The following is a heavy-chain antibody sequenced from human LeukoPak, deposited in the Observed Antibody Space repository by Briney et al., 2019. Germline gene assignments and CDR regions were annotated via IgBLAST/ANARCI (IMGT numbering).Heavy chain of an antibody. D-gene: IGHD1-26*01. CDR3: AKYYQNAFDI. J-gene: IGHJ3*02. CDR2: TYYGGST. V-gene: IGHV4-59*01. CDR1: GGSIGSYY. Sequence: SETLSLTCTVSGGSIGSYYWSWIRQSPGKGLEWIGYTYYGGSTDYNPSLKSRVTISVDTSKNQFSLKLSSVTAADTAVYYCAKYYQNAFDIWGRGTMVTVSS.